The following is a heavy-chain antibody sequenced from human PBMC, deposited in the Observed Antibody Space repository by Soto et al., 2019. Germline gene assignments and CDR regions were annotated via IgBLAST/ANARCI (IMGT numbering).Heavy chain of an antibody. Sequence: EVQLVESGGGVVRPGGSLRLSCAASGFTFDDYGMSWVRPAPGKGLEWVSGINWNGGSTGYADSVKGRFRISRDNAKNSLYLQMNSLRAEDTALYHCARAPSGGGLYYFDYWGQGTLVTVSS. CDR3: ARAPSGGGLYYFDY. J-gene: IGHJ4*02. CDR1: GFTFDDYG. CDR2: INWNGGST. V-gene: IGHV3-20*01. D-gene: IGHD2-15*01.